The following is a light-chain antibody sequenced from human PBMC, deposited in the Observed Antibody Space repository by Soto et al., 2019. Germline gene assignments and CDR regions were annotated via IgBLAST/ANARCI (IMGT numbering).Light chain of an antibody. J-gene: IGKJ4*01. CDR1: QGISSY. CDR2: DAS. V-gene: IGKV1-9*01. Sequence: DIQLTQSPSFMSASVGDRVTITCRASQGISSYLAWYQQKPGKAPKLLIYDASNLQSGVPSRFSGSGFGTDFTLTVSSLQPEEFATYYCLHVNSDPLTFGGGTKGEIK. CDR3: LHVNSDPLT.